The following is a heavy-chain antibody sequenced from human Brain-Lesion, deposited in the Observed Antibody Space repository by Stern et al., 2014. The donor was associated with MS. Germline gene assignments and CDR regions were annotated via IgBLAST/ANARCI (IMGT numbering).Heavy chain of an antibody. Sequence: VQLVESGAEVKKPGASVKVSCKTSGYIFTGYYIHWVRQAPGPWLEWMAWINPNTGGHTNAQKFQGRVTMSRDTSISTAYVELSSLTSDDTAVYYCARDQRGITIFGVVTDYYYLGMDVWGQGTTVTVSS. CDR1: GYIFTGYY. CDR3: ARDQRGITIFGVVTDYYYLGMDV. V-gene: IGHV1-2*02. CDR2: INPNTGGH. D-gene: IGHD3-3*01. J-gene: IGHJ6*02.